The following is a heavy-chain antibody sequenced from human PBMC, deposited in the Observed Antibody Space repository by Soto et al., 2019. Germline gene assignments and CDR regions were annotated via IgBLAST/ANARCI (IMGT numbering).Heavy chain of an antibody. CDR3: ARDSRDYEYYGKDV. CDR2: ISSSSSTI. D-gene: IGHD3-10*01. CDR1: GFTFSSYS. Sequence: PWGSLRLSCAASGFTFSSYSMNWVRQAPGEGLEWVSYISSSSSTIYYADSVKGRFTISRDNAKNSLYLQMNSLRDEDTAVFYCARDSRDYEYYGKDVWGQGTTVTVS. J-gene: IGHJ6*02. V-gene: IGHV3-48*02.